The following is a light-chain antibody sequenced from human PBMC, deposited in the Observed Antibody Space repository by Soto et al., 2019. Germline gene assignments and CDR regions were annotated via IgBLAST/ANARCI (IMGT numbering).Light chain of an antibody. CDR1: QSVSSSY. Sequence: EIVLTQSPGTLSLSPGERAILSCRASQSVSSSYLAWYQQKPGQAPRLLIYGASSRATGIPDRFSGSGSGTDFTLTISRLEPEDFAVYYCQQSGSSPGTFGQGTKVDI. CDR2: GAS. CDR3: QQSGSSPGT. J-gene: IGKJ1*01. V-gene: IGKV3-20*01.